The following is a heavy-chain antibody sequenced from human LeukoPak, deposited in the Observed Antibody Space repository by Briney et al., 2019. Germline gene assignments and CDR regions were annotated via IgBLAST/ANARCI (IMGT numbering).Heavy chain of an antibody. Sequence: GGSLRLSCAASAFTFNSYAMSWVRQAPGKGLEWVSTIAGSGGSTYYADSVKGRFTISRDNSNNALYLQMDSLRPEDTAVYYCAKSRAALVVRGVGPHSWGQGTLVTVSS. D-gene: IGHD3-10*01. CDR3: AKSRAALVVRGVGPHS. V-gene: IGHV3-23*01. J-gene: IGHJ4*02. CDR1: AFTFNSYA. CDR2: IAGSGGST.